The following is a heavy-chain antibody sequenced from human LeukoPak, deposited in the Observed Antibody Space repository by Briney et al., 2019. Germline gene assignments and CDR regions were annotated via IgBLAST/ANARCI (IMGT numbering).Heavy chain of an antibody. CDR3: GGFGYEAGVDL. D-gene: IGHD2-15*01. J-gene: IGHJ4*02. Sequence: AGGSLRLSCAASGFMFSTYWMTWVRQAPGKGLEWVANIKPDESETYYVDSVKGRFTISRDNTKNLLYLQMNSLRGEDAAVYHCGGFGYEAGVDLWGQGTLVSVSS. CDR1: GFMFSTYW. V-gene: IGHV3-7*01. CDR2: IKPDESET.